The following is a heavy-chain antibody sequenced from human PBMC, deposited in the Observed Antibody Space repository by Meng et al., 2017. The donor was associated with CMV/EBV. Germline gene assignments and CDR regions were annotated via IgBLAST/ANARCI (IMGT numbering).Heavy chain of an antibody. D-gene: IGHD6-13*01. CDR1: GGSFSGYY. CDR2: INHSGST. J-gene: IGHJ6*02. V-gene: IGHV4-34*01. Sequence: GSLRLSCAVYGGSFSGYYWSWIRQPPGKGLEWIGEINHSGSTNYNPSLKSRVTISVDTSKNQFSLKLSSVTAADTAVYYCARGRVSSWCGTSYYYYGMDVWGQGTTVTVSS. CDR3: ARGRVSSWCGTSYYYYGMDV.